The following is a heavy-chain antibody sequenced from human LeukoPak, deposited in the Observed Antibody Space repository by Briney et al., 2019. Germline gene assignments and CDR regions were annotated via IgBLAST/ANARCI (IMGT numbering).Heavy chain of an antibody. CDR1: RFTFSSYI. CDR2: ISNSGSTI. J-gene: IGHJ4*02. D-gene: IGHD2-15*01. CDR3: VRGRGSCSGGTCYVDY. Sequence: GGSLRLSCAASRFTFSSYIMNWVRQAPGKGLEWLSYISNSGSTIYYADSVKGRFTISIDNAKNSLWLQMNSLRAEDTAVYYCVRGRGSCSGGTCYVDYWGQGTLVTVSS. V-gene: IGHV3-48*01.